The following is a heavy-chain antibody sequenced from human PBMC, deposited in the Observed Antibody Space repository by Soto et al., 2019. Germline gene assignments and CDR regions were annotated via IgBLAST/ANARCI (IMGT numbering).Heavy chain of an antibody. J-gene: IGHJ5*02. D-gene: IGHD1-26*01. Sequence: PGGSLRLSCVASGFTFSHAWVCWVRQAPGKGLEWVGRIKSRGNTGTKDYGAPVRGRVTIPRDYSENMLDLQMNSLKTEDTAVYYCTVVKRWDQYSTSGYWFDPWGPGTLVTVSS. CDR3: TVVKRWDQYSTSGYWFDP. CDR1: GFTFSHAW. CDR2: IKSRGNTGTK. V-gene: IGHV3-15*01.